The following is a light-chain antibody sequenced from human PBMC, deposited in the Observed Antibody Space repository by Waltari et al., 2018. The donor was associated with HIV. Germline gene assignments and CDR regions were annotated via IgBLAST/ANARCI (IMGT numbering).Light chain of an antibody. CDR3: AAWDVSLRGLV. V-gene: IGLV1-47*01. J-gene: IGLJ2*01. CDR1: SANIGRNS. Sequence: QAALTQPPSASGPPGQRVTISCSGGSANIGRNSVSWFQQVPGTAPKPLIYKDNQRPSGVPDRFSASKSGTSASLAISGLRSEDEADYYCAAWDVSLRGLVFGGGTKLTVL. CDR2: KDN.